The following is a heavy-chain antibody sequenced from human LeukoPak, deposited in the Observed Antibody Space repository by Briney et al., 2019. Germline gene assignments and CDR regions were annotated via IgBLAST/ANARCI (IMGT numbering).Heavy chain of an antibody. CDR1: GGSFSGYY. V-gene: IGHV4-34*01. J-gene: IGHJ4*02. Sequence: SETLSLTCAVYGGSFSGYYWSWIRQPPGKGLEWIGEINHSGSTNYNPSLKSRVTISVDTSKNQFSLKLSSVTAADTAMYYCARVSGYDWESFYDYWGQGSLVTVSS. CDR2: INHSGST. CDR3: ARVSGYDWESFYDY. D-gene: IGHD5-12*01.